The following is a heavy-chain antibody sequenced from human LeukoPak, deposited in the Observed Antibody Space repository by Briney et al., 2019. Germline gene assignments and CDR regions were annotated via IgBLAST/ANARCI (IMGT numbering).Heavy chain of an antibody. J-gene: IGHJ4*02. V-gene: IGHV4-39*07. CDR1: GGSISSGTYY. Sequence: SETLSLTCSVSGGSISSGTYYWGWIRQPPGKGLEWIGSIHYSGSTYYNPSLMSRVTIFVDTSKNQFSLKLSSVTAADTAVYYCARGGNYYDSSGYYELDYWGQGTLVTVSS. D-gene: IGHD3-22*01. CDR2: IHYSGST. CDR3: ARGGNYYDSSGYYELDY.